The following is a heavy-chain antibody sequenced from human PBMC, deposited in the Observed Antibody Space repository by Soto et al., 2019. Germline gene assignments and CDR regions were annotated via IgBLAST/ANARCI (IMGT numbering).Heavy chain of an antibody. J-gene: IGHJ4*02. CDR1: EFTFSSYW. Sequence: GGSLRLSCAASEFTFSSYWMSWVRQAPGKGLEWVANIKQDGSEKYYVDSVKGRFTISRDNAKNSLYLQMNSLRVEDTAVYYCARSASARYCSDGRCWNWGQGTLVTVSS. V-gene: IGHV3-7*01. D-gene: IGHD2-15*01. CDR2: IKQDGSEK. CDR3: ARSASARYCSDGRCWN.